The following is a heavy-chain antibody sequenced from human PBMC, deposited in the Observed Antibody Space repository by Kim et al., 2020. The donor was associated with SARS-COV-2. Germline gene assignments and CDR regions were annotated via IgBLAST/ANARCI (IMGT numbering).Heavy chain of an antibody. V-gene: IGHV3-30*18. CDR1: GFTFSSYG. Sequence: GGSLRLSCAASGFTFSSYGMHWVRQAPGKGLEWVAVISYDGSNKYYADSVKGRFTISRDNSKNTLYLQMNSLRAEDTAVYYCAKDLGITMVRGVNFRYG. J-gene: IGHJ6*01. D-gene: IGHD3-10*01. CDR3: AKDLGITMVRGVNFRYG. CDR2: ISYDGSNK.